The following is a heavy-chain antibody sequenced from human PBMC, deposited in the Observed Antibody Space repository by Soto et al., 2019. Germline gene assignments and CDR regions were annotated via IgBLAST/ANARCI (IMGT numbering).Heavy chain of an antibody. CDR1: GYTFTGYY. CDR3: ARGTPYGDSDYYYYDMDV. Sequence: GASVKVSCKASGYTFTGYYMHWVRQAPGQGLEWMGWINPNSGGTNYAQKFQGWVTMTRDTSISTAYMELSRLRSDDTAVYYCARGTPYGDSDYYYYDMDVWGQGTTVTVSS. D-gene: IGHD4-17*01. V-gene: IGHV1-2*04. CDR2: INPNSGGT. J-gene: IGHJ6*02.